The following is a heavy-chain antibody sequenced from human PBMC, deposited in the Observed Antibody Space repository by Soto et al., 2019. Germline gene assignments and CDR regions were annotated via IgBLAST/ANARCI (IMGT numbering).Heavy chain of an antibody. CDR2: IHYTART. CDR1: GGSISSGIW. V-gene: IGHV4-4*02. D-gene: IGHD3-16*01. CDR3: AGGGISYASVRDNSFDH. Sequence: QVQLQESGPGLVTPSGTLSLTCAVSGGSISSGIWCSWVRQPPRKGREWIGEIHYTARTNYKSTLQSRVSMSIDKSTNLFALGLRSVTAADTAGYYCAGGGISYASVRDNSFDHWGQGTLVTVSS. J-gene: IGHJ5*02.